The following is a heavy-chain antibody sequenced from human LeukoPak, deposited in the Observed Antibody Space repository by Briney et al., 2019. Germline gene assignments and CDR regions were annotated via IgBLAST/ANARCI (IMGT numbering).Heavy chain of an antibody. CDR2: ISYDGSNK. CDR3: ARDYSSSWSRSAFDI. CDR1: GFTFSSYA. D-gene: IGHD6-13*01. V-gene: IGHV3-30*04. Sequence: GRSLRHSCAASGFTFSSYAMHWVRQAPGKGLEWVAVISYDGSNKYYADSVKGRFTISRDNSKNTLYLQMNSLRAEDTAVYYCARDYSSSWSRSAFDIWGQGTMVTVSS. J-gene: IGHJ3*02.